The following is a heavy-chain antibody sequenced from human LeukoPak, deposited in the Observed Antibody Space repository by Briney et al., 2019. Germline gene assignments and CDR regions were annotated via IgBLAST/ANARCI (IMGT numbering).Heavy chain of an antibody. V-gene: IGHV4-31*11. CDR1: GGSISSGGYY. CDR3: AIISIGDAFDI. CDR2: IYYSGST. D-gene: IGHD3-10*01. Sequence: KTSETLSLTCAVSGGSISSGGYYWSWIRQHPGKGLEWIGYIYYSGSTYYNPSLKSRVTISVDTSKNQFSLKLSSVTAADTAVYYCAIISIGDAFDIWGQGTMVTVSS. J-gene: IGHJ3*02.